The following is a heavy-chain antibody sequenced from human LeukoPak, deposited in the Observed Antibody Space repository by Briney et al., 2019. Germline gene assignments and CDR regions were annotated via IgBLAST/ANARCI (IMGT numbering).Heavy chain of an antibody. D-gene: IGHD4-17*01. J-gene: IGHJ4*02. CDR1: GYTFTSYY. CDR2: INPSGGST. Sequence: ASVKVSCKASGYTFTSYYMHWVRQAPGQGLGWMGIINPSGGSTSYAQKFQGRVTMTRDMSTSTVYMELSSLRSEDTAVYYCARDHQYGDYDGTFDYWGQGTLVTVSS. V-gene: IGHV1-46*01. CDR3: ARDHQYGDYDGTFDY.